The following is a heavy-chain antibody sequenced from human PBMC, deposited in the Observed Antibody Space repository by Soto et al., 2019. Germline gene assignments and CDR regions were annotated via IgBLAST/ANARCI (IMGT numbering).Heavy chain of an antibody. CDR2: ISAYNGNT. V-gene: IGHV1-18*01. CDR1: GYTFTSYG. Sequence: ASVKVSCKASGYTFTSYGISWVRQAPGQGLEWMGWISAYNGNTNYAQKLQGRVTMTTDTSTSTGYMELRSLRSDDTAVYYCARGVVPKNWNYGSHWFDPWGQGTLVTVSS. CDR3: ARGVVPKNWNYGSHWFDP. D-gene: IGHD1-7*01. J-gene: IGHJ5*02.